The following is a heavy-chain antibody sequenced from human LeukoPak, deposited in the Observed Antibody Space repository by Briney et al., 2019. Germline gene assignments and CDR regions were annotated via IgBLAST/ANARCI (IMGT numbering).Heavy chain of an antibody. CDR1: GYTFTRYG. D-gene: IGHD6-13*01. CDR2: ISVYNGNT. V-gene: IGHV1-18*01. Sequence: GASVKVSCKASGYTFTRYGISWVRQAPGQGLEWMGWISVYNGNTNYAQKLQGRVTMTTDTSTSTAYMELRSLRSDDTAVYYCARLEGQLVGNNWFDPWGQGTLVTVSS. J-gene: IGHJ5*02. CDR3: ARLEGQLVGNNWFDP.